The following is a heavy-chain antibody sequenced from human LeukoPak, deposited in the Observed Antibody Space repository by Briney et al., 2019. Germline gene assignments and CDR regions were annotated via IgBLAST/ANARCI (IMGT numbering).Heavy chain of an antibody. Sequence: SETLSLTCTVSGVSISSSNSYWGWIRQPPGKGLEWIGSIYYSGSTYYNPSLKSRVTISVDTSKNQFSLKLSSVTAADTAVYYCASLTAMARGGAFDIWGQGTMVTVSS. CDR3: ASLTAMARGGAFDI. J-gene: IGHJ3*02. D-gene: IGHD5-18*01. CDR2: IYYSGST. CDR1: GVSISSSNSY. V-gene: IGHV4-39*07.